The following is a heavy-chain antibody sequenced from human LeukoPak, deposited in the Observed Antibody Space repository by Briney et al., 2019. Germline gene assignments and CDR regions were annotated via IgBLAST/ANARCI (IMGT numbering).Heavy chain of an antibody. CDR1: GFNFDNYA. CDR2: LSGSGTST. D-gene: IGHD2-15*01. J-gene: IGHJ4*02. CDR3: AKNTAALSFVIDS. V-gene: IGHV3-23*01. Sequence: GASLRLSCAASGFNFDNYAMTWVRQAPGKGLEWVSALSGSGTSTYYADSVKGRFTISRDNSKNTVCLRVDSLRAEDTAIYYCAKNTAALSFVIDSWGQGTLLTVSS.